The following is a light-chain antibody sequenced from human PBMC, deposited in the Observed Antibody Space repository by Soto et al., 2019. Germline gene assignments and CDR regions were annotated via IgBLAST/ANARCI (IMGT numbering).Light chain of an antibody. Sequence: LTQSAGTLSLSPKERATLSCRASQSVSSSYLAWYQQKPGQAPRLLIHGASNRATGIPARFSGSGSGTDFTLTISSLEPEDFAVYYCQQRSNWQVTFGQGTRLENK. CDR1: QSVSSSY. V-gene: IGKV3D-20*02. CDR3: QQRSNWQVT. J-gene: IGKJ5*01. CDR2: GAS.